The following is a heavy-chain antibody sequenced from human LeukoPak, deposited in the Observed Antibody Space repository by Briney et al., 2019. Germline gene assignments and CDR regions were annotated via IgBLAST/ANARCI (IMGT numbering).Heavy chain of an antibody. D-gene: IGHD6-13*01. J-gene: IGHJ4*02. V-gene: IGHV1-46*01. Sequence: ASVKVSCKASGYTFTSYYMHWVRQAPGQGLEWMGIINPNGGSTSYAQKFQGRVTMTRDTSTSTVYMELSSLRSEDTAVYYCAREVSSWYVVDYWGQGTLVTVSS. CDR2: INPNGGST. CDR3: AREVSSWYVVDY. CDR1: GYTFTSYY.